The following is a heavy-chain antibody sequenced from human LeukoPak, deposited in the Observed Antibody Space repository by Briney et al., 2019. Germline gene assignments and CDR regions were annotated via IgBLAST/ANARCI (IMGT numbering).Heavy chain of an antibody. V-gene: IGHV1-2*02. CDR2: INPNSGGT. CDR3: ARSEHYYGSGSYYKGFDY. CDR1: GYTFTGSY. J-gene: IGHJ4*02. D-gene: IGHD3-10*01. Sequence: ASVKVSCKASGYTFTGSYMHWVRQAPGQGLEWMGWINPNSGGTNYAQKFQGRVTMTRDTSISTAYMELSRLRSGDTAVYYCARSEHYYGSGSYYKGFDYWGQGTLVTVSS.